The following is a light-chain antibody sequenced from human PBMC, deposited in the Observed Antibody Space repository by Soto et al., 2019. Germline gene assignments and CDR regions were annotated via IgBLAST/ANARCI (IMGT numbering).Light chain of an antibody. J-gene: IGKJ1*01. Sequence: VLTQSPGTLSLSPGERATISCRASQSVSSSYLAWYQHKPGQAPRLLIYGASSRATGIPHRFSGSGSGTDFTLTIRRLEPEDCGVYYCHYYDKWPPGTFGQGTKVDIK. V-gene: IGKV3-20*01. CDR1: QSVSSSY. CDR2: GAS. CDR3: HYYDKWPPGT.